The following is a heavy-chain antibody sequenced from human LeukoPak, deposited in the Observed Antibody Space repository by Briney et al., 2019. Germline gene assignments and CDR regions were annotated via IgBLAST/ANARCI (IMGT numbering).Heavy chain of an antibody. V-gene: IGHV4-38-2*02. D-gene: IGHD5-18*01. CDR2: ISHSGST. J-gene: IGHJ4*02. CDR3: TRVNTPVATFDY. Sequence: PSETLSLTCTVSGYSISSTYYGGWIRQPPGKGLEWIATISHSGSTYYNPSLRSRVTISVGTSKNQFSLKLSSVTAADTAVYYCTRVNTPVATFDYWGQGTLVTVSS. CDR1: GYSISSTYY.